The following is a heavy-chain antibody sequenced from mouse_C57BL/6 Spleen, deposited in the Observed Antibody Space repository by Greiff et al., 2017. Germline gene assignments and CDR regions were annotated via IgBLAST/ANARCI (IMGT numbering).Heavy chain of an antibody. V-gene: IGHV1-64*01. Sequence: QVQLKQPGAELVKPGASVKLSCTASGYTFTSYWMPWVKQRPGQGLEWIGTIHPNSGSTNYHEQFKSQATLTVDKSYSTAYMQLSSLTSEDSAVYNCARSWTGQAPWFAYWGQGTMLTVSA. CDR1: GYTFTSYW. J-gene: IGHJ3*01. D-gene: IGHD3-2*02. CDR3: ARSWTGQAPWFAY. CDR2: IHPNSGST.